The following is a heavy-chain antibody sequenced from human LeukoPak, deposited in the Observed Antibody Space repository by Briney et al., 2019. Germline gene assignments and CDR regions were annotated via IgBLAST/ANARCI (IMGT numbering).Heavy chain of an antibody. Sequence: GGSLRLSCAASGFTLSSYAMSWVRQAPGKGLEWVSAISGSGGSTYYADSVKGRFTISRDNSKNTLYLQMNSLRAEDTAVYYCAKRRMAAGYLDYWGQGTLVTVSS. D-gene: IGHD6-13*01. CDR3: AKRRMAAGYLDY. CDR1: GFTLSSYA. J-gene: IGHJ4*02. CDR2: ISGSGGST. V-gene: IGHV3-23*01.